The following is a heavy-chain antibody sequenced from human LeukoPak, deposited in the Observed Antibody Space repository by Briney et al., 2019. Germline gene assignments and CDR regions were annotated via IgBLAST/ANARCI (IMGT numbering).Heavy chain of an antibody. D-gene: IGHD3-10*01. J-gene: IGHJ4*02. CDR2: INHSGST. Sequence: PSETLSLTCAVYGGSFSGYYWSWIRQPPGKGLEWIGEINHSGSTNYNPSLKSRVTISVDTSKNQFSLKLSSVTAADTAVYYCASSRGYYGSSYYFDYWGQGTLVTVSS. CDR1: GGSFSGYY. V-gene: IGHV4-34*01. CDR3: ASSRGYYGSSYYFDY.